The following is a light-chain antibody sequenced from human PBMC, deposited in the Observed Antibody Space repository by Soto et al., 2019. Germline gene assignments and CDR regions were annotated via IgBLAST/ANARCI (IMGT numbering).Light chain of an antibody. CDR1: QSFSSS. CDR3: QQTYTTSWT. V-gene: IGKV1-39*01. CDR2: GAS. Sequence: IQMTQSPSSLSASVGDRVTITCRASQSFSSSLNWYQQKPGKAPKLLIYGASSLQSGVPSRFSGSGSGTDFTLTISSLQPEDFASYYCQQTYTTSWTFGQGTKVDIK. J-gene: IGKJ1*01.